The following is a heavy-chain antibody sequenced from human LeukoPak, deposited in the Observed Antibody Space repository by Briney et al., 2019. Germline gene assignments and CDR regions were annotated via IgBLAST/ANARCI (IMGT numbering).Heavy chain of an antibody. CDR2: ISVSDDST. D-gene: IGHD2-2*01. CDR1: GFTSSDYT. J-gene: IGHJ4*02. CDR3: AKDRYCSSTNCPYDY. V-gene: IGHV3-23*01. Sequence: GGSLRLSCAASGFTSSDYTMNWVRQAPGKGLEWVSGISVSDDSTYYADSVKGRFTMSRDNSNNMLYLQMNSLRAEDTAVYYCAKDRYCSSTNCPYDYWGQGTLVTVSS.